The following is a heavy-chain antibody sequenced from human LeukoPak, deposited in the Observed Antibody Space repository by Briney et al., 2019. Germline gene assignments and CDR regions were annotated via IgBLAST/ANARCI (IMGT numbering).Heavy chain of an antibody. D-gene: IGHD3-22*01. Sequence: GGSLRLSCAASGFTVSSNYMSWVRQAPGKGLEWVSSISSSSSYIYYADSVKGRFTISRDNAKNSLYLQMNSLRAEDTAVYYCASITMIVVVAGFPYMDVWGKGTTVTVSS. J-gene: IGHJ6*03. CDR1: GFTVSSNY. V-gene: IGHV3-21*01. CDR2: ISSSSSYI. CDR3: ASITMIVVVAGFPYMDV.